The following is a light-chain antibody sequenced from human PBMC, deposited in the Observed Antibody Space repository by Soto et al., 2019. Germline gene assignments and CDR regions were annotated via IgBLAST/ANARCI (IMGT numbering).Light chain of an antibody. CDR2: EVS. CDR3: SSYTSTSTYYV. CDR1: TRDVGGYNF. Sequence: QSALTQPASVSGSPGQSITISCTGTTRDVGGYNFVSWYLHHPGKVPRVIIYEVSRRPSGVSDRFSGSKPGNTASLTISGLQTEDEADYYCSSYTSTSTYYVFGTGTKVTVL. V-gene: IGLV2-14*01. J-gene: IGLJ1*01.